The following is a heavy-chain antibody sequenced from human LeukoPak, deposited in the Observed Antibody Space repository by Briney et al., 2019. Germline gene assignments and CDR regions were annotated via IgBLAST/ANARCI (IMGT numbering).Heavy chain of an antibody. D-gene: IGHD2-15*01. J-gene: IGHJ4*02. CDR3: ARSVTAFCSGGTCYSGVFDF. CDR1: GYIFTTYD. Sequence: ASVKVSCKTSGYIFTTYDINWVRQAPGQGLKWMGWISAYNGNTNYAQKLQGRVTMTTDTSTSTAYMELRSLRSDDTAMYYCARSVTAFCSGGTCYSGVFDFWGQGTLVTVSS. CDR2: ISAYNGNT. V-gene: IGHV1-18*04.